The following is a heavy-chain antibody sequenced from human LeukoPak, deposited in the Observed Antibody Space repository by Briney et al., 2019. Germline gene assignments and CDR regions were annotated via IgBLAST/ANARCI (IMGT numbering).Heavy chain of an antibody. CDR3: ARGHGVWYYFDSSGSLFDY. D-gene: IGHD3-22*01. J-gene: IGHJ4*02. V-gene: IGHV1-8*01. CDR2: MNPNSGNT. Sequence: ASVKVSCKASGYTFTSYDINWVRQATGQGLEWMGWMNPNSGNTGYAQNLQGRVTMTRNTSISTAYMELSSLRSEDTAVYYCARGHGVWYYFDSSGSLFDYWGQGTLVTVSS. CDR1: GYTFTSYD.